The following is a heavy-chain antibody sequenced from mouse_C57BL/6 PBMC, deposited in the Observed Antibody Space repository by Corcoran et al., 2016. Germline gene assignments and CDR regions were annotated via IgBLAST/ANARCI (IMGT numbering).Heavy chain of an antibody. Sequence: QIQLVQSGPELKKPGETVKISCKASGYTFTTYGMSWVKQAPGKGLKWRGWINTYSGVPTYADDFKGRFAFSLETSASTAYLQINNLKNEDTATYFCARWADAMDYWGQGTSVTVSS. CDR1: GYTFTTYG. CDR2: INTYSGVP. CDR3: ARWADAMDY. V-gene: IGHV9-3*01. J-gene: IGHJ4*01.